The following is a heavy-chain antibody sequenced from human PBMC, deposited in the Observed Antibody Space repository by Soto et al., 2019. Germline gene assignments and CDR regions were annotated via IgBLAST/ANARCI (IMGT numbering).Heavy chain of an antibody. CDR2: VSYDGSNK. D-gene: IGHD1-1*01. CDR3: ASEGVWNHIVDY. Sequence: QVQLVESGGGVVQPGRSLRLSCAASGFTFSSYAMHWVRQAPGKGLVWVAVVSYDGSNKYYADSVKGRFTISRDNSNNTLYLQMNSLRAEDTAVYYCASEGVWNHIVDYWGQGILVTVSS. V-gene: IGHV3-30-3*01. CDR1: GFTFSSYA. J-gene: IGHJ4*02.